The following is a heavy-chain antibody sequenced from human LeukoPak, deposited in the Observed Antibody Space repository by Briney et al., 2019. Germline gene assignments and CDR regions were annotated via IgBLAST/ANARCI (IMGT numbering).Heavy chain of an antibody. D-gene: IGHD3-22*01. CDR3: AKDGPYYYDSSGYYFDY. J-gene: IGHJ4*02. CDR2: ISGSGGST. Sequence: GGSLRLSCAASGFTFSSYAMSWVRQAPGKGLEWVSAISGSGGSTYYADSVKGRFTISRDNSKNTLYLQMNSLRAEDTAVYYCAKDGPYYYDSSGYYFDYWSQGTLVTVSS. CDR1: GFTFSSYA. V-gene: IGHV3-23*01.